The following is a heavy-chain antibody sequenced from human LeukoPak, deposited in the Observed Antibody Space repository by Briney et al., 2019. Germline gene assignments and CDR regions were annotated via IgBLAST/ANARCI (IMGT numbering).Heavy chain of an antibody. J-gene: IGHJ4*02. D-gene: IGHD5-24*01. CDR3: TGQVQMATIL. Sequence: GGSLRLSCAASGFTFSHAWMSWVRQAPGKRLEWVGRIKSKTDGGTTDYAAPVKGRLTISRDDSKNTLYLQVNSLKTEDTAVYYCTGQVQMATILWGQGTLVTVSS. V-gene: IGHV3-15*05. CDR2: IKSKTDGGTT. CDR1: GFTFSHAW.